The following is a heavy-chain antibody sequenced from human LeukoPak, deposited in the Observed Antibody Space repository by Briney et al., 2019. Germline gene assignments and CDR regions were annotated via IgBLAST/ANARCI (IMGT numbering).Heavy chain of an antibody. CDR1: GFTVSSNY. CDR2: FFRGGDT. J-gene: IGHJ5*02. CDR3: VRQSFTYNSGWYWVDH. D-gene: IGHD6-19*01. V-gene: IGHV3-53*01. Sequence: GGSLRLSCAASGFTVSSNYMSWARQAQGRGPEWVSVFFRGGDTYYGDSVKGRFTISRDDSKNTVYLQMNSLRAEDTAVYYCVRQSFTYNSGWYWVDHWGQGILVTVSS.